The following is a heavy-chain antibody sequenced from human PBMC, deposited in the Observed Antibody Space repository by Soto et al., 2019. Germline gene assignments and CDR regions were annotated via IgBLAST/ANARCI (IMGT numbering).Heavy chain of an antibody. J-gene: IGHJ3*02. CDR1: GYSFTSYW. CDR3: ARADSGYYYTSAFDI. Sequence: GESLKISCKGSGYSFTSYWICWVRQMPWKGLEWMGIIYPGDSDTRYSPSFQGQVTISADKSISTAYLQWSSLKASDTAMYYCARADSGYYYTSAFDIWGQGTMVTVSS. CDR2: IYPGDSDT. D-gene: IGHD3-22*01. V-gene: IGHV5-51*01.